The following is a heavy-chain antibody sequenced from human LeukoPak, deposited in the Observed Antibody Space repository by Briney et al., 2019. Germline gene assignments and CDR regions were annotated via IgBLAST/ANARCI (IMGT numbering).Heavy chain of an antibody. CDR1: GFTFSNYW. V-gene: IGHV3-74*01. D-gene: IGHD3-9*01. Sequence: GGSLRLSCAATGFTFSNYWMHLVRQAPGKGLVWVSRIKGDGSHTIYADSVKGRFTISRDNAKNTLYLQTKSLRAEDTAVYYCVRDWDHFDFDSWGLGTLVTVSS. CDR2: IKGDGSHT. J-gene: IGHJ5*01. CDR3: VRDWDHFDFDS.